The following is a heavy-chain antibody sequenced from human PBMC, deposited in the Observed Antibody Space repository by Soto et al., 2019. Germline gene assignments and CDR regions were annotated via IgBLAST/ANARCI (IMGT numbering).Heavy chain of an antibody. CDR2: IYYSGST. D-gene: IGHD4-17*01. CDR3: ARGFPTVVTVDY. J-gene: IGHJ4*02. V-gene: IGHV4-39*01. CDR1: GGSISSSSYY. Sequence: SETLSLTCTVSGGSISSSSYYWGWIRQPPGKGLEWIGSIYYSGSTYYNPSLKSRVTISVDTSKNQFSLKLSSVTAADTAVYYGARGFPTVVTVDYWGQGTLVTVS.